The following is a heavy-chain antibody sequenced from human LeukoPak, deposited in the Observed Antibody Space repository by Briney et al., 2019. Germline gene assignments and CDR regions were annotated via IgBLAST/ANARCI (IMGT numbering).Heavy chain of an antibody. CDR2: ISGSGGST. CDR1: GFTFSSYA. V-gene: IGHV3-23*01. D-gene: IGHD3-10*01. CDR3: AKGPPYYGSGSYYNRYYYYGMDV. Sequence: GGSLRLSCAASGFTFSSYAMSWVRQAPGKGREWVSAISGSGGSTYYADSVKGRFTISRDNSKNTLYLQTNSLRAEDTAVYYCAKGPPYYGSGSYYNRYYYYGMDVWGQGTTVTVSS. J-gene: IGHJ6*02.